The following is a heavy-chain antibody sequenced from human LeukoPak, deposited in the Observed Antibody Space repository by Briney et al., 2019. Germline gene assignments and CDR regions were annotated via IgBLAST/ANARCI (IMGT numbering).Heavy chain of an antibody. Sequence: GGSLRLSCAASGFTFSSYWMSWVRQAPGKGLEWVANIKQDGSEKYYVDSVKGRFTISRDNAKNSLYLQMNSLRAEDTAVYYCARVHYYDSSPITFDYWGQGTLVTVSS. J-gene: IGHJ4*02. D-gene: IGHD3-22*01. CDR1: GFTFSSYW. V-gene: IGHV3-7*01. CDR3: ARVHYYDSSPITFDY. CDR2: IKQDGSEK.